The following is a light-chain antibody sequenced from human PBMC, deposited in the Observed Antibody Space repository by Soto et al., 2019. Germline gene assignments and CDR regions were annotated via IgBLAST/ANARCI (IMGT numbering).Light chain of an antibody. J-gene: IGLJ3*02. Sequence: QSALTQPASVSGSPGQSITISCTGTSSDVGSFNLVSWYQQHPGKAPKLMIYEGSKRPSGVSNRFSGSESGNTASLTISGLQAEDEADYYCCSYSSTWVFGGGTKVTVL. CDR2: EGS. V-gene: IGLV2-23*01. CDR3: CSYSSTWV. CDR1: SSDVGSFNL.